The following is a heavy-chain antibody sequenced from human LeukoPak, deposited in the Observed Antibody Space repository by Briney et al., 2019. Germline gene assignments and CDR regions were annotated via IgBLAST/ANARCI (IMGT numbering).Heavy chain of an antibody. J-gene: IGHJ4*02. CDR2: IYSGGST. CDR1: GFTVSSNY. D-gene: IGHD5-12*01. Sequence: PGGSLRLSCAASGFTVSSNYMSWVRQAPGKGLEWVSVIYSGGSTYYADSVKGRFTISRDNSKNTLYLQMNSLRAEDTAVYYCARVEVLRLRLIYWGQGTLVTVSS. CDR3: ARVEVLRLRLIY. V-gene: IGHV3-53*01.